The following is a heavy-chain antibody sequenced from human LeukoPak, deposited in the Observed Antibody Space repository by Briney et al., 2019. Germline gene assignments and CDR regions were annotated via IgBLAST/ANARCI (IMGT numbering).Heavy chain of an antibody. CDR1: GFTFTSYA. J-gene: IGHJ3*02. CDR2: ISGSGGST. V-gene: IGHV3-23*01. Sequence: GGSLRLSCAASGFTFTSYAMSWVRQAPGKGLEWISAISGSGGSTYYADSVKGRFTISRDNSKNTLYLQMNSLRAEDTAVYYCAKDRFYDTTTTGAFDTWGQGTMVTVSS. CDR3: AKDRFYDTTTTGAFDT. D-gene: IGHD3-22*01.